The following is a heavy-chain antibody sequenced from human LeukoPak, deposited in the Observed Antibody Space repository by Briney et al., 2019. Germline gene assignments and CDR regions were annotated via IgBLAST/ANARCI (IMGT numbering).Heavy chain of an antibody. Sequence: GGSLRLSCAASGFTFSSYAMSWVRQAPGKGLEWVSSISSSSSYIYYADSVKGRFTISRDNAKNSLYLQMNSLRAEDTAVYYCARGLNMDVDAFDIWGQGTMVTVSS. J-gene: IGHJ3*02. CDR1: GFTFSSYA. V-gene: IGHV3-21*01. D-gene: IGHD2/OR15-2a*01. CDR2: ISSSSSYI. CDR3: ARGLNMDVDAFDI.